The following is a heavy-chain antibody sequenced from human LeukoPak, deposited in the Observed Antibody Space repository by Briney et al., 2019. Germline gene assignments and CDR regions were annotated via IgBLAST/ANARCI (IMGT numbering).Heavy chain of an antibody. D-gene: IGHD1-1*01. CDR1: GYTFTSYW. CDR3: ARQFLIWNGPHGVRYYGMDV. Sequence: GESLKISCKGSGYTFTSYWIGWVRQMPGKGLELMGIIYPGDSDTRYSPSFQGQVTISADKSITTAYLQWSSLKASDTAMYYCARQFLIWNGPHGVRYYGMDVWGQGTTVTVSS. V-gene: IGHV5-51*01. CDR2: IYPGDSDT. J-gene: IGHJ6*02.